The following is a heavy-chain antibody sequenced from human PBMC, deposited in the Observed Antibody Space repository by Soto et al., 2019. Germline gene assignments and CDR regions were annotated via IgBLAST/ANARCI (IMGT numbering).Heavy chain of an antibody. CDR1: GFTVSSNY. J-gene: IGHJ5*02. V-gene: IGHV3-66*01. CDR3: ARDYRYGSGSFFDP. Sequence: EVQLVESGGGLVQPGGSLRLSCAASGFTVSSNYMSWVRQAPGKGLEWVSVIYCGGSTYYADSVKGRFTISRDNSKNTLYLQMNSLRAEDTAVYYCARDYRYGSGSFFDPWGQGTLVTVSS. CDR2: IYCGGST. D-gene: IGHD3-10*01.